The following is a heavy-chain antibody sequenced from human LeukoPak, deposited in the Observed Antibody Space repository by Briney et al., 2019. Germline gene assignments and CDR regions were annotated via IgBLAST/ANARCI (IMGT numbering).Heavy chain of an antibody. CDR1: RFSFSDYY. V-gene: IGHV3-11*01. J-gene: IGHJ4*02. Sequence: GGSLRLSCAASRFSFSDYYMSWIRQAPGKGLEWISYISSTSVMWHADSVKGRFTISRDNAKNSLYLQMNSLRAEDTAIYYCILSSGCMYYFDYWGQGTLVTVSS. CDR3: ILSSGCMYYFDY. CDR2: ISSTSVM. D-gene: IGHD6-19*01.